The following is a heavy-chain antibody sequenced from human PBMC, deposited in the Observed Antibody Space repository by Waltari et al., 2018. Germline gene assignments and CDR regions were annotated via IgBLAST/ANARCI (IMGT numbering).Heavy chain of an antibody. Sequence: QVQLVQSGAEVKKPGSSVKVSCKASGGTFSSYAISWVRQAPGHGLEWMGRIIPIFGTANYAQKFQGRVTITADKSTSTAYMELSSLRSEDTAVYYCAREGGGSYPIHYYYYYYMDVWGKGTTVTISS. CDR1: GGTFSSYA. CDR2: IIPIFGTA. CDR3: AREGGGSYPIHYYYYYYMDV. J-gene: IGHJ6*03. V-gene: IGHV1-69*13. D-gene: IGHD1-26*01.